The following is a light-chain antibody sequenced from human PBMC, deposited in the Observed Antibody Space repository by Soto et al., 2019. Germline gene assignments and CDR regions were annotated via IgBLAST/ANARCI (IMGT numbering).Light chain of an antibody. Sequence: QSALTQPPSVSGAPGQRVTISCTGGNSNIGASNDVHWYQQIPGAAPKLLIYGDNNRPSGVPDRFSGSKSGTSASLAITGLQAEDEADYYCASWDDRLNGLWVFGGGTKVTVL. CDR1: NSNIGASND. J-gene: IGLJ3*02. V-gene: IGLV1-40*01. CDR3: ASWDDRLNGLWV. CDR2: GDN.